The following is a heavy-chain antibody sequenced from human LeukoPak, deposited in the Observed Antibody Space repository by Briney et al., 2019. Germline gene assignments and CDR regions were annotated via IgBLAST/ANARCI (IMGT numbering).Heavy chain of an antibody. D-gene: IGHD3-22*01. V-gene: IGHV3-11*01. J-gene: IGHJ5*02. CDR1: GFTFSDYY. CDR3: ARGDYYDAPWFDP. Sequence: MSGGSLRLSCAASGFTFSDYYMSWIRQAPGKGLEWVSYISSSGSTIYYADSLKGRFTISRDNAKNSLYLQMNSLRAEDTAVYYCARGDYYDAPWFDPWGQGTLVTVSS. CDR2: ISSSGSTI.